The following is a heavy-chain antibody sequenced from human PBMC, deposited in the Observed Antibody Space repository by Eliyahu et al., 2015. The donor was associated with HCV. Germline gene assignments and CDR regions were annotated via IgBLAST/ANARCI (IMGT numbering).Heavy chain of an antibody. J-gene: IGHJ2*01. CDR1: GFTFDXYG. V-gene: IGHV3-20*04. CDR2: XNWNGGST. Sequence: EVQLVESGGGVVRPGGSLRLSCAASGFTFDXYGMSWVRQAPGKGLEWVSGXNWNGGSTGYTDSVKGRFTISRDNAKNSLYLQMNSLRAEDTALYYCARATLRFLEWNYWYFDLWGRGTLVTVSS. D-gene: IGHD3-3*01. CDR3: ARATLRFLEWNYWYFDL.